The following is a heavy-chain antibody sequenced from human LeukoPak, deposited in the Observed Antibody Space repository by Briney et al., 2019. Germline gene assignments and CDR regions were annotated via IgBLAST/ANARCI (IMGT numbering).Heavy chain of an antibody. V-gene: IGHV4-59*08. Sequence: PSETLSLTCTVSGGSISSYYWSWIRQPPGKGLEWIGYIYYSGSTNYHPSLKSRVTISVDTSKNQFSLKLSSVTAADTAVYYCARRPVWFGEAFDIWGQGTMVTVSS. CDR3: ARRPVWFGEAFDI. CDR2: IYYSGST. J-gene: IGHJ3*02. D-gene: IGHD3-10*01. CDR1: GGSISSYY.